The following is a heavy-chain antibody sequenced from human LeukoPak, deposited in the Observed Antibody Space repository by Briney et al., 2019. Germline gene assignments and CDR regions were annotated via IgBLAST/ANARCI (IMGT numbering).Heavy chain of an antibody. CDR1: GFTFSDYW. Sequence: PGGSLRLSCAASGFTFSDYWMRWVRQAPGKGLVWVSRINSDGSGTNYADSVKGRFTFSRDNAKNTLYMQMNSLRAEDTAVYYCARGDYYGMDVWGQGSTVTVSS. CDR3: ARGDYYGMDV. J-gene: IGHJ6*02. CDR2: INSDGSGT. V-gene: IGHV3-74*01.